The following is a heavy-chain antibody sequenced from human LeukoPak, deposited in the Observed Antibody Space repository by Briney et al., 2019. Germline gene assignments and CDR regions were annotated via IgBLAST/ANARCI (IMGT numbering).Heavy chain of an antibody. V-gene: IGHV3-33*01. CDR2: IWYDGSHK. CDR3: ARDSGSGYYSLFDY. Sequence: HPGGSLRLSCAVFGFTFSSYGMHWVRQAPGKGREWVAVIWYDGSHKYYAVSVKGRFTISRDNSKNTLYLQMNSLRAEDTAVYYCARDSGSGYYSLFDYWGQGTLVTVSS. J-gene: IGHJ4*02. CDR1: GFTFSSYG. D-gene: IGHD3-22*01.